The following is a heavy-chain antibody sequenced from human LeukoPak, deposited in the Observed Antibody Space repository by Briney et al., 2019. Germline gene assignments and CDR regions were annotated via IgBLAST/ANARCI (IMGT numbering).Heavy chain of an antibody. J-gene: IGHJ4*01. Sequence: GASVKVSCKASGYTFTGYYMHWVRQAPGQGLEWMGWIDPNSGGTNYAQKFQGRVTMTRDTSISTAYMVLNRLRSDDTAVYYCAREYYYGSGNYYNRIDYWGXXTLXTVX. CDR3: AREYYYGSGNYYNRIDY. CDR1: GYTFTGYY. D-gene: IGHD3-10*01. CDR2: IDPNSGGT. V-gene: IGHV1-2*02.